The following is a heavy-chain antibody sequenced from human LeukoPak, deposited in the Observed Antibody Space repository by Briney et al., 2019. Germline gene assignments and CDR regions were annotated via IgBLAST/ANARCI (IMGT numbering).Heavy chain of an antibody. Sequence: SETLSLTCTVSGYSISSGYYWSWIRQPAGKGLEWIGRIYTSGSTNYNTSLKSRVTISVDTSKNQFSLKLSSVTAADTAVYYCARNTRYFDWLSANWFDPWGQGTLVTVSS. J-gene: IGHJ5*02. CDR3: ARNTRYFDWLSANWFDP. V-gene: IGHV4-61*02. CDR2: IYTSGST. CDR1: GYSISSGYY. D-gene: IGHD3-9*01.